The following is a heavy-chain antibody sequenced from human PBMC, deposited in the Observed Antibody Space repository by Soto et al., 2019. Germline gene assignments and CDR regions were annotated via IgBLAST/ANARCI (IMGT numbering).Heavy chain of an antibody. CDR3: ARSSDYRGNLVFDS. CDR1: GFTVSSSY. D-gene: IGHD4-17*01. J-gene: IGHJ4*02. CDR2: IYSTGNI. Sequence: GGSLRLSCAASGFTVSSSYLSWVRRAPGKGLDWVSLIYSTGNIYYADSVKGRFTISRDSSKNTLYLQMNSLRAEDTAVYYCARSSDYRGNLVFDSWGQGTLVTVSS. V-gene: IGHV3-53*01.